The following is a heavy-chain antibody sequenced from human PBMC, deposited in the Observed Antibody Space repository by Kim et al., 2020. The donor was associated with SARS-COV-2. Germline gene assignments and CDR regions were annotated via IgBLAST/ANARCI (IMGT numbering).Heavy chain of an antibody. V-gene: IGHV3-48*03. Sequence: SVKGRFTISRVNAKNSLYQQMNGLRAEDTAVYYCAGPRGVPYYGSAGFDYWGQGTLVTVSS. CDR3: AGPRGVPYYGSAGFDY. J-gene: IGHJ4*02. D-gene: IGHD3-10*01.